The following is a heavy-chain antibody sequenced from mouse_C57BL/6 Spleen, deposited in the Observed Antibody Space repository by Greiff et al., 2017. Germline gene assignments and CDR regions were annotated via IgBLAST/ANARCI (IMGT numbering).Heavy chain of an antibody. Sequence: VQLQQSGPGLVAPSQCLSITCTVSGFSLTSYAISWVRQPPGKGLEWLGVIWTGGGTNYNSALISRLSISKDNSKSQVFLKMSSLQTDDTARYYCARNWDEDYFDYWGQGTTLTVSS. CDR3: ARNWDEDYFDY. CDR2: IWTGGGT. CDR1: GFSLTSYA. V-gene: IGHV2-9-1*01. J-gene: IGHJ2*01. D-gene: IGHD4-1*01.